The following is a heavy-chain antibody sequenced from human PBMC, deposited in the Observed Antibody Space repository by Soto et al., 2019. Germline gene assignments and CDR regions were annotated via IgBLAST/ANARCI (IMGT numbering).Heavy chain of an antibody. Sequence: QVQLLQSGAEVKTPGSSVKVSCKASGGIFSSYTINWLRQAPGQGLEWLGWIIPIFGSANYAQKLQGRVTITADESTSTAYMELSSLSSEDTAVYYCARMSNTGMVTPRYYGMDVWGQGTTVTVSS. CDR2: IIPIFGSA. CDR1: GGIFSSYT. D-gene: IGHD5-18*01. V-gene: IGHV1-69*01. CDR3: ARMSNTGMVTPRYYGMDV. J-gene: IGHJ6*02.